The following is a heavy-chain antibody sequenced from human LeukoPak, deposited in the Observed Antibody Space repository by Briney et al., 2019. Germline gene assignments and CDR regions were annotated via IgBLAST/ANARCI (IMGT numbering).Heavy chain of an antibody. J-gene: IGHJ1*01. Sequence: ASVKVSCKASGGTFSSYAISWVRQAPGQGLEWMGRIIPIRGIANYAQKFQSRVTITADKSTSTAYMELSSLRSEDTAVYYCARDNTLRYSSGWYTGYFQHWGQGTLVTVSS. CDR2: IIPIRGIA. CDR3: ARDNTLRYSSGWYTGYFQH. V-gene: IGHV1-69*04. D-gene: IGHD6-19*01. CDR1: GGTFSSYA.